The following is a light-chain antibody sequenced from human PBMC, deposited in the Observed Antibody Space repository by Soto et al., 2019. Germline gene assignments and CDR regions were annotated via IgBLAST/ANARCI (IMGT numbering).Light chain of an antibody. CDR2: GTS. V-gene: IGKV3-20*01. J-gene: IGKJ5*01. CDR1: ESISGNY. CDR3: QQYGHSLSLT. Sequence: EIVLTQSPGSLSLSPGDTVTLSCRASESISGNYLAWYQQQPGQAPRLLIYGTSNRATGIPDRFSGSGSGTDFSLTISRLESEDFALYYCQQYGHSLSLTFGQGTRLEI.